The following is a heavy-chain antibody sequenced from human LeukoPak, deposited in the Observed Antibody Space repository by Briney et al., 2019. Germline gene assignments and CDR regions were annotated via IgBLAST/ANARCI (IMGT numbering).Heavy chain of an antibody. J-gene: IGHJ4*02. Sequence: PGGSLRLSCAASGFTFSSYWIHWVRQVPGKGLVWVSRIHGDGRTTTYADSVKGRFTISRDNAKNTLYLQMNSLRAEDTAVYYCARDNGENNHTAFDYWGQGTLVTVSS. CDR1: GFTFSSYW. V-gene: IGHV3-74*01. CDR3: ARDNGENNHTAFDY. CDR2: IHGDGRTT. D-gene: IGHD2-8*01.